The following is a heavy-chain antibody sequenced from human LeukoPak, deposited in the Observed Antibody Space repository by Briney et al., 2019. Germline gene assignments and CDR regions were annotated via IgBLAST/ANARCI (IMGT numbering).Heavy chain of an antibody. Sequence: GGSLRLSCAASGFAFSSYVMTWVRQAPGKGLEWVSGMEGSGGSTYDADSVKGRFTVSRDNSKSTLYLQLNSLRVEDTAVYYCAKVDGVRAAPGRGRVDSWGQGTLVTVSS. J-gene: IGHJ4*02. D-gene: IGHD6-13*01. CDR3: AKVDGVRAAPGRGRVDS. V-gene: IGHV3-23*01. CDR1: GFAFSSYV. CDR2: MEGSGGST.